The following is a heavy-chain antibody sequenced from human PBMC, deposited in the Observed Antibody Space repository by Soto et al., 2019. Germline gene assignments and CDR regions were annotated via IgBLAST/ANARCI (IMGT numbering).Heavy chain of an antibody. Sequence: QVQLVESGGGVVQPGRSLRLSCAASGFTFSPYVMHWVRQAPGKGLEWVAAISYDGSSEHYADSVKGRFTISRDNSKNTLYLQMNSLRPEDTAVYYCARTWSEDNWFDSWGQGTLVTVSS. CDR3: ARTWSEDNWFDS. J-gene: IGHJ5*01. CDR1: GFTFSPYV. CDR2: ISYDGSSE. V-gene: IGHV3-30-3*01.